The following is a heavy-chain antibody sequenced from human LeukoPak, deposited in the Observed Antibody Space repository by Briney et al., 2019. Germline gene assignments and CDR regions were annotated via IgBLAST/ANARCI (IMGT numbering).Heavy chain of an antibody. D-gene: IGHD2-2*01. Sequence: SETLSLTCAVSGYSISSGYSWGWFWQPPGKGLEWIGSIYHSGTTYYNPSLRSRVTISVDTSKNQFSLKLSSVTAADTAVYYCARQGGSSSPYYYYYMDVWGKGTTVTVSS. V-gene: IGHV4-38-2*01. J-gene: IGHJ6*03. CDR3: ARQGGSSSPYYYYYMDV. CDR2: IYHSGTT. CDR1: GYSISSGYS.